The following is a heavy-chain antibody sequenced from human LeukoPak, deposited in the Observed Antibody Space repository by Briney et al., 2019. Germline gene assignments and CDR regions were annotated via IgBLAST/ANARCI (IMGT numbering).Heavy chain of an antibody. CDR3: ARTSYDTGGYFED. Sequence: PGGSLRLSCAASGFTFSSYEMNWVRQAPGKGLEWVSYISTSGSSIYYADSVKGRFTISRDNAKNSLYLQMNSLGAEDTAVYYCARTSYDTGGYFEDWGQGTLVTVSS. J-gene: IGHJ4*02. D-gene: IGHD3-22*01. CDR1: GFTFSSYE. CDR2: ISTSGSSI. V-gene: IGHV3-48*03.